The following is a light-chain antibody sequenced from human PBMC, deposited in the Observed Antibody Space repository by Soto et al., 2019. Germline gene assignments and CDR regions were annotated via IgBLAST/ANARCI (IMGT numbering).Light chain of an antibody. CDR3: QQTHSTPWT. CDR1: QTITTY. CDR2: GAS. J-gene: IGKJ1*01. Sequence: DIQMTQYPSSLSASVGDRVTISCRASQTITTYLNWYQQKPGKAPQLLIYGASILQSGVPSRFTGSGSGTDFTLTISSLQPDDFATYHCQQTHSTPWTFGQGTKVEIK. V-gene: IGKV1-39*01.